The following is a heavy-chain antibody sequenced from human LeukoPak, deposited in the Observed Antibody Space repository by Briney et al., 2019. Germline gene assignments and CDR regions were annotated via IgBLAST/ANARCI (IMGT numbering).Heavy chain of an antibody. Sequence: PSETLSLTCTVSGGSISSFYWSWIRQPPGKGLEWIGYFSYSGSTNYNPSLKSRVTISVDTSKNQFSLRLSSVTAADTAVYYCARRTYSGSYYYFDYWGQGTLVTVSS. V-gene: IGHV4-59*01. CDR1: GGSISSFY. CDR3: ARRTYSGSYYYFDY. CDR2: FSYSGST. D-gene: IGHD1-26*01. J-gene: IGHJ4*02.